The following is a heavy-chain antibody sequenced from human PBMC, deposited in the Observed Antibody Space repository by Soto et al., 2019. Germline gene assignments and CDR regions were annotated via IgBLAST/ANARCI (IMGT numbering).Heavy chain of an antibody. D-gene: IGHD5-18*01. J-gene: IGHJ4*02. CDR1: GGTFSSYA. V-gene: IGHV1-69*12. CDR3: ASPRGDTAMVTEAPLDY. CDR2: IIPIFGTA. Sequence: QVQLVQSGAEVKKPGSSVKVSCKASGGTFSSYAISWVRQAPGQGLEWMGGIIPIFGTANYAQKFQGRVTMTADESTSTADMERSSLRSEDTAVYYCASPRGDTAMVTEAPLDYWGQGTLVTVSS.